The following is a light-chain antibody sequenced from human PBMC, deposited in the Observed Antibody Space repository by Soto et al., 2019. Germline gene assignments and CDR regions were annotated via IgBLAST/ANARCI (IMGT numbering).Light chain of an antibody. J-gene: IGKJ4*01. CDR3: QQLDRYPFT. V-gene: IGKV1-9*01. CDR1: LGISGY. Sequence: DIQLTQSPSFLSAPVGDRVTMTCRASLGISGYLAWYQQKPGKVPRLLIYSASSLQSGVPSRFSGSGSGTEFTLTISSLQPEDFASYYCQQLDRYPFTFGGGTKVEI. CDR2: SAS.